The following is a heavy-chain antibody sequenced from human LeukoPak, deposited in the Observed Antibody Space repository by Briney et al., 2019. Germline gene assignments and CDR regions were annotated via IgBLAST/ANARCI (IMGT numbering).Heavy chain of an antibody. V-gene: IGHV3-30*04. CDR1: GFTFKRYA. J-gene: IGHJ4*02. D-gene: IGHD3-10*01. Sequence: GGSLRLSCAASGFTFKRYAMHWVRQAPGKGLEWVTIMSYNGNFTYYSDSVKGRFTISRDNSNDTLYLQMNSLRADDTAIYYCARGRSVYGSGSYSDYWGQGTLVTVSS. CDR3: ARGRSVYGSGSYSDY. CDR2: MSYNGNFT.